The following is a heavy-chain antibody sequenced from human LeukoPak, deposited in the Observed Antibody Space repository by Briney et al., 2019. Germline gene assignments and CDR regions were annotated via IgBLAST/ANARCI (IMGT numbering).Heavy chain of an antibody. D-gene: IGHD3-9*01. CDR3: ARGGYDILTGYYISDY. CDR2: IYTSEST. Sequence: SETLSLTCTVSGGSISSGSYYWSWIRQPAGKGLEWIGRIYTSESTNYNPSLKSRVTISVDTSKNQFSLKLSSVTAADTAVYYCARGGYDILTGYYISDYWGQGTLVTVSS. J-gene: IGHJ4*02. CDR1: GGSISSGSYY. V-gene: IGHV4-61*02.